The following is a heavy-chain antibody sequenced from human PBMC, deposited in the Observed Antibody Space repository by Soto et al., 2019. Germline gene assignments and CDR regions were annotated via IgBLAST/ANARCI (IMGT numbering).Heavy chain of an antibody. Sequence: GESLKISCQGSGYRFTSYWIGWVRQMPGKGLEWMGIIYPSDSDTRYSPSFQGQVTISADKSISTAYLQWSSLKASDTAMYYCARPGGTAMAQFDQWGQGTLVTVSS. CDR1: GYRFTSYW. D-gene: IGHD5-18*01. V-gene: IGHV5-51*01. CDR2: IYPSDSDT. CDR3: ARPGGTAMAQFDQ. J-gene: IGHJ4*02.